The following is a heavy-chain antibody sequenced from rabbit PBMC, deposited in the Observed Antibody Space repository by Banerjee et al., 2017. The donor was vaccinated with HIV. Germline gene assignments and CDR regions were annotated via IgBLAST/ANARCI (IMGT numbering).Heavy chain of an antibody. CDR3: TTDDGYIPNL. V-gene: IGHV1S45*01. J-gene: IGHJ3*01. CDR2: IYAGSSGSA. CDR1: GFSFSSSYW. Sequence: QEQLKESGGGLVQPGGSLKLSCKASGFSFSSSYWICWVRQAPGKGLEWIACIYAGSSGSAYYASWAKGRFTISKTSSTTVTLQMTGLTAADTATYFCTTDDGYIPNLRGQGTLVTVS. D-gene: IGHD3-1*01.